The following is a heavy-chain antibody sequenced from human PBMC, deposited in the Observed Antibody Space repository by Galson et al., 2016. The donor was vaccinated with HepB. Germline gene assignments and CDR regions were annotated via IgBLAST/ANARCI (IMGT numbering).Heavy chain of an antibody. D-gene: IGHD3-22*01. CDR3: AAWDRDYYDSRAGAFHI. CDR1: GGSISSYY. V-gene: IGHV4-59*01. CDR2: LLYGGST. Sequence: SETLSLTCTVSGGSISSYYWCWIRQPPGKGLEWIAYLLYGGSTNYHPSLKSRVSISVDAAKNQLSLKLSSVTAADTAVYYCAAWDRDYYDSRAGAFHIWGQGTTVTVSS. J-gene: IGHJ3*02.